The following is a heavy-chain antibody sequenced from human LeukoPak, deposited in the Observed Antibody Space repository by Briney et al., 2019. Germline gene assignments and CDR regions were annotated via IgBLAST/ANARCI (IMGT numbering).Heavy chain of an antibody. CDR2: ISSSGSTI. CDR3: ARGKYSFDY. J-gene: IGHJ4*02. Sequence: GGSLRLSCAASGFSFSDSYMSWIRQAPGKGLEYISYISSSGSTIYYADSVKGRFTLSRDNAKNSLSLEMNSLRAEDTAVYYCARGKYSFDYWGQGTLVTVSS. V-gene: IGHV3-11*01. CDR1: GFSFSDSY.